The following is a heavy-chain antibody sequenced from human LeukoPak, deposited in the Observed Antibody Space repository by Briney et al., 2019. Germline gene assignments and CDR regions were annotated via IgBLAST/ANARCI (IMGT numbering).Heavy chain of an antibody. CDR1: GLTFSSYW. J-gene: IGHJ4*02. Sequence: GGSLRLSCAASGLTFSSYWMSWVRQAPGKGPEWVANIKPDGSGKYYVDSVKGRFTISRDNAENSLFLHMNSPRAEDTAVYYCARCAVAAAGDYWGRGTLVTVSS. D-gene: IGHD6-13*01. CDR2: IKPDGSGK. V-gene: IGHV3-7*01. CDR3: ARCAVAAAGDY.